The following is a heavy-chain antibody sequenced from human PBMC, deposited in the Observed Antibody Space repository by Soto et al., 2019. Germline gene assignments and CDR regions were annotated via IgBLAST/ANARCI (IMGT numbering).Heavy chain of an antibody. J-gene: IGHJ4*02. D-gene: IGHD3-10*01. Sequence: PGESLKISCKGSGYSFTSYWIGWVRQMPGKGLEWMGIIYPGDSDTRYSPSFQGQVTISADKSISTAYLQWSSLKASDTAMYYCASLNFPNGTGSYYNGPFDYWGQGTLVTVSS. V-gene: IGHV5-51*01. CDR2: IYPGDSDT. CDR1: GYSFTSYW. CDR3: ASLNFPNGTGSYYNGPFDY.